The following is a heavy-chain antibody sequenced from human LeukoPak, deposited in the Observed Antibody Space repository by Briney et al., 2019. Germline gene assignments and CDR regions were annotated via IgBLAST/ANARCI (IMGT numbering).Heavy chain of an antibody. D-gene: IGHD5-24*01. Sequence: SSETLSLTCAVYGGSFSAYYWTWIRQSPGKGLEWIGEINHSGGTNYNPSLKSRVTISLDTSKNHFSLNLTSVTAADTAVYYCARPQKEMATITSVVAFDYWGQGTLVTVSS. J-gene: IGHJ4*02. CDR2: INHSGGT. V-gene: IGHV4-34*01. CDR1: GGSFSAYY. CDR3: ARPQKEMATITSVVAFDY.